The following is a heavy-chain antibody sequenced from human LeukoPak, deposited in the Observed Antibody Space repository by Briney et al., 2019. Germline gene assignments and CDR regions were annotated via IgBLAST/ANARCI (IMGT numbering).Heavy chain of an antibody. D-gene: IGHD6-13*01. Sequence: GGSLRLSCAASGFTFSSYAMSWVRQAPGKGLEWVTAISGSGGSTYYADSVKGRFTISRDNSKNTLYLQMNSLRAEDTAVYYCAKAMLRIAAAGKVHFDYWGQGTLVTVSS. CDR1: GFTFSSYA. J-gene: IGHJ4*02. V-gene: IGHV3-23*01. CDR2: ISGSGGST. CDR3: AKAMLRIAAAGKVHFDY.